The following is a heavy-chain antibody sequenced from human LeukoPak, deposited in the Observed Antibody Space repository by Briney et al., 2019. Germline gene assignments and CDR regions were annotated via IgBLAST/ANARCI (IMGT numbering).Heavy chain of an antibody. CDR3: AKGEGLLLRY. Sequence: PGGSLRLSCAASGFTFADYAMHSGRQAPGKGLEWVSLISGDGGSTYYADSVKGRFTISRDNSKNSLYLQMNSLRTEDTALYYCAKGEGLLLRYWGQGTLVSVSS. J-gene: IGHJ4*02. D-gene: IGHD3-22*01. CDR1: GFTFADYA. CDR2: ISGDGGST. V-gene: IGHV3-43*02.